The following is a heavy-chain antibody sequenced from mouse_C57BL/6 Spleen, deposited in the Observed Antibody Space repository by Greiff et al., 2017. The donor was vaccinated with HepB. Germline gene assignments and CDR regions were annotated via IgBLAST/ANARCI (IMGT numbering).Heavy chain of an antibody. V-gene: IGHV5-9-1*02. Sequence: EVKVVESGEGLVKPGGSLKLSCAASGFTFSSYAMSWVRQTPEKRLEWVAYISSGGDYIYYADTVKGRFTISRDNARNTLYLQMSSLKSEDTAMYYCTRAELRLRGAMDYWGQGTSVTVSS. D-gene: IGHD3-2*02. CDR1: GFTFSSYA. CDR3: TRAELRLRGAMDY. CDR2: ISSGGDYI. J-gene: IGHJ4*01.